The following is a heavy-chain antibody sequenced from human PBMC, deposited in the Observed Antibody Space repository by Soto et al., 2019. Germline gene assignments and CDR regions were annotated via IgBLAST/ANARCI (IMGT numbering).Heavy chain of an antibody. V-gene: IGHV1-2*02. D-gene: IGHD3-22*01. J-gene: IGHJ4*02. CDR3: ANSLITTMIVVSQFDY. Sequence: ASVKVSCKASGYSFSGWYIHWVRQAPGQGLEWMGWINPNTGGAVYAQKFRGRVTMTRDTTTSTAYMELSRLTSDDTAVYYCANSLITTMIVVSQFDYWGQGTLVTVSS. CDR1: GYSFSGWY. CDR2: INPNTGGA.